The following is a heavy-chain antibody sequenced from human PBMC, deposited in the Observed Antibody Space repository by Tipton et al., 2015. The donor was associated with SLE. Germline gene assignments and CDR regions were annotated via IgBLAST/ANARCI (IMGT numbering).Heavy chain of an antibody. CDR1: GFIVNNNY. D-gene: IGHD3-22*01. CDR3: TTSSGYYLGNY. V-gene: IGHV3-53*01. J-gene: IGHJ4*02. CDR2: IFGGDST. Sequence: SLRLSCEASGFIVNNNYMSWVRQAPGKGLEWVSLIFGGDSTYYADSVKGRFTISRDNAKNSLYLQMNSLRADDTAVYYCTTSSGYYLGNYWGQGTLVTVSS.